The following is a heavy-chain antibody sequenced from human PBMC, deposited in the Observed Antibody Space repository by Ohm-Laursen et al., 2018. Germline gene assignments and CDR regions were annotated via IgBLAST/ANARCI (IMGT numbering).Heavy chain of an antibody. Sequence: SLRLSCAASGFTFSGYWMSWARQAPGKGLEWVSYISSSGSTIYYADSVKGRFTISRDNAKNSLYLQMNSLRAEDTAVYYCAPRGGDGSAIYWGQGTLVTVSS. CDR2: ISSSGSTI. CDR3: APRGGDGSAIY. CDR1: GFTFSGYW. V-gene: IGHV3-11*01. J-gene: IGHJ4*02. D-gene: IGHD5-24*01.